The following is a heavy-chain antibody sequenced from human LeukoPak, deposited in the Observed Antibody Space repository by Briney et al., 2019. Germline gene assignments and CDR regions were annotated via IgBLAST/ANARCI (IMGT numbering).Heavy chain of an antibody. Sequence: PGGYLRLSCAASGFTFSSYSMNWVRQAPGKGLEWVSYISSSSSTIYYADSVKGRFTISRDNAKNSLYLQMNSLRAEDTAVYYCARDMGAIPQMNWGQGTLVTVSS. D-gene: IGHD1-26*01. CDR2: ISSSSSTI. J-gene: IGHJ4*02. CDR3: ARDMGAIPQMN. CDR1: GFTFSSYS. V-gene: IGHV3-48*04.